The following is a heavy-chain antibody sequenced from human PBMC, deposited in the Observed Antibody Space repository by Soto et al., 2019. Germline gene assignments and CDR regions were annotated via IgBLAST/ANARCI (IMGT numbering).Heavy chain of an antibody. CDR3: AKGGSGWHYFDY. CDR1: GFTFNDYT. D-gene: IGHD6-19*01. Sequence: GGSLRLSCAASGFTFNDYTMHWVRQPPGKGLEWVSLISWDGDATYYADSVRGRFTLSRDNSKNSLYLQMNSLRSEDTAAYYCAKGGSGWHYFDYWGQGTLVTVSS. CDR2: ISWDGDAT. J-gene: IGHJ4*02. V-gene: IGHV3-43*01.